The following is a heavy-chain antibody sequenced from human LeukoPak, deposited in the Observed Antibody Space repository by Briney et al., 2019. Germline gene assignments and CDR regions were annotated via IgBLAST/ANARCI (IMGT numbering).Heavy chain of an antibody. CDR2: VFYSGST. Sequence: SETLSLTCTVSSGSISNYNYYCAWIRQPPGKGLEWIGSVFYSGSTYYNPSLKSRVTISVDTSNNQFSLRLTSVTAADTAVYYCATPIGATDWFDPWGQGTLVTVSS. V-gene: IGHV4-39*01. CDR3: ATPIGATDWFDP. D-gene: IGHD5-12*01. CDR1: SGSISNYNYY. J-gene: IGHJ5*02.